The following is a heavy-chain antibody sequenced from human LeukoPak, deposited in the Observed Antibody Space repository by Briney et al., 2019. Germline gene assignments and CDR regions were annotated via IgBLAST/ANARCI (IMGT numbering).Heavy chain of an antibody. Sequence: SVKVSCKASGGTFSSYAISWVRQAPGQGLEWMGGIIPIFGTANYAQKFQGRVTITADESTSTAYMELSSLRSEDTAVYYCARDMYYYDSSGYFYAFDLWGQGTMVTVSS. J-gene: IGHJ3*01. CDR1: GGTFSSYA. CDR3: ARDMYYYDSSGYFYAFDL. V-gene: IGHV1-69*13. CDR2: IIPIFGTA. D-gene: IGHD3-22*01.